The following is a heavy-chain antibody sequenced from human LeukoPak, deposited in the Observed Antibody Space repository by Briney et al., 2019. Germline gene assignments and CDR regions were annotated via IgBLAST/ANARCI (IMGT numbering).Heavy chain of an antibody. CDR2: IKEDGSEK. V-gene: IGHV3-7*01. Sequence: GGSLRLSCAASGFRFSSYWMSWVRQAPGKGLEWVANIKEDGSEKNYVDSVKGRFTISRDNTKNLLYLQMNSLRAEDTAEYYCAKTAMVAYRFDYWGQGTLVTVSS. CDR3: AKTAMVAYRFDY. D-gene: IGHD5-18*01. CDR1: GFRFSSYW. J-gene: IGHJ4*02.